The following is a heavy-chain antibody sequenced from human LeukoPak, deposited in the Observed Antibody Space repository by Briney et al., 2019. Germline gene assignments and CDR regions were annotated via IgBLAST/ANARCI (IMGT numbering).Heavy chain of an antibody. CDR1: GFTFSTYT. D-gene: IGHD6-13*01. Sequence: GGSLRLSCAASGFTFSTYTMNWVRQAPGKGLEWVSSISSDSTYIYYADSLKGRFTISRDNAKNSLYLQMNSLRADDTAVYYCTRTERAPYSSSWSFDYWGQGTLVTVSS. V-gene: IGHV3-21*01. J-gene: IGHJ4*02. CDR2: ISSDSTYI. CDR3: TRTERAPYSSSWSFDY.